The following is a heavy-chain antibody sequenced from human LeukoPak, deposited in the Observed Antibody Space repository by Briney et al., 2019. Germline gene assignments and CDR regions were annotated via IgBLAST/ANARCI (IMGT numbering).Heavy chain of an antibody. J-gene: IGHJ4*02. CDR3: AKRSGPTSGPFDS. CDR2: VRKDATEK. V-gene: IGHV3-30*02. CDR1: GFIFTGYG. Sequence: GGSLTLSCAASGFIFTGYGMYWVRQAPGKGLEWVAFVRKDATEKKYADSVEGRFTITRDDSENTVYLKMKNLRVDDTAVYYCAKRSGPTSGPFDSWGQGTPVIVSS. D-gene: IGHD7-27*01.